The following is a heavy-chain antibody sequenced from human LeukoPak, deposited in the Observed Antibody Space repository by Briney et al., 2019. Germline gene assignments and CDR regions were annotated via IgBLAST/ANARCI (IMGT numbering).Heavy chain of an antibody. V-gene: IGHV3-11*01. CDR2: ISSSGSTI. CDR3: ASDHDSYSSWYFDY. D-gene: IGHD6-6*01. J-gene: IGHJ4*02. Sequence: GGSLRLSCAASGFTFSDYYMSWIRQAPGKGLEWVSYISSSGSTIYYADSVKGRFTISRDNAKNSLYLQMNSLRAEDTAVYYCASDHDSYSSWYFDYWGQGTLVTVSS. CDR1: GFTFSDYY.